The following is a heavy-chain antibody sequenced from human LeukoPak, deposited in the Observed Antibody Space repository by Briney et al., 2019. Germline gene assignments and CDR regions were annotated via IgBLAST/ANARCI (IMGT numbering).Heavy chain of an antibody. CDR2: IKQDGSEK. Sequence: GGSLRLSCAASGFTFSSYWMSWVRQAPGKGLEWVANIKQDGSEKYYVDSVKGRFTIFRDNAKNSLYLQMNSLRAEDTAVYYCARAGTTGTTRAFDIWGQGTMVTVSS. CDR3: ARAGTTGTTRAFDI. V-gene: IGHV3-7*04. J-gene: IGHJ3*02. CDR1: GFTFSSYW. D-gene: IGHD1-1*01.